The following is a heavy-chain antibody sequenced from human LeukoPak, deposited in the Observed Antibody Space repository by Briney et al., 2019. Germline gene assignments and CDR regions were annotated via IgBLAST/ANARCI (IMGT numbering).Heavy chain of an antibody. V-gene: IGHV4-39*07. CDR1: DGSISSSSYY. CDR2: IYYSGNT. CDR3: ARVASIGAIGDH. Sequence: PSETLSLTCTASDGSISSSSYYWGWIRQPPGKGLEWIGSIYYSGNTYYNPSLKSRVTISVDTSKKQFSLKLSSVTAADTAVYYCARVASIGAIGDHWGQGTLVTVSS. J-gene: IGHJ5*02. D-gene: IGHD6-6*01.